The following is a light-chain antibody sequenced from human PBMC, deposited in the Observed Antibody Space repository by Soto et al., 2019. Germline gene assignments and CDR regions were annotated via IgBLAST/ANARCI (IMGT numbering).Light chain of an antibody. CDR2: DVS. J-gene: IGLJ2*01. CDR1: SSDFGAYNY. V-gene: IGLV2-11*01. Sequence: QSVLTQPRSVSGSPGQSVTISCTGTSSDFGAYNYVSWYQQHPGKAPKLMIYDVSERPSGVPGRFSGSKSGNTASLTISGLQAEDEADYYCCSYADTYTLIFGGGTKVTVL. CDR3: CSYADTYTLI.